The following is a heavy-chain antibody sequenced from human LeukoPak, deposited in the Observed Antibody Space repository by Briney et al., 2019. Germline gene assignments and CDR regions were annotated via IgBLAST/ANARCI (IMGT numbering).Heavy chain of an antibody. V-gene: IGHV3-20*04. J-gene: IGHJ4*02. CDR3: ARDPLYGSGSRLLRSHFDY. Sequence: GGSLRLSCAASGFTFDDYGMSWVRQAPGKGLEWVSGINWNGGSTGYADSVKGRFTISRDNAKNSLYLQMNSLRAEDTAVYYCARDPLYGSGSRLLRSHFDYWGQGTLVTVSS. CDR1: GFTFDDYG. D-gene: IGHD3-10*01. CDR2: INWNGGST.